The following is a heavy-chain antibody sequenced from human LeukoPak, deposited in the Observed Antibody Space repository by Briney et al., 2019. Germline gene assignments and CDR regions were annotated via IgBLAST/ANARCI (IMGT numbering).Heavy chain of an antibody. CDR1: GFTFSSYW. J-gene: IGHJ6*02. CDR2: IKQDGSEK. CDR3: ARFLDYYYGMDV. V-gene: IGHV3-7*03. Sequence: GGSLRLSCAASGFTFSSYWMSWVRQAPGRGLEWVANIKQDGSEKYYVDSVKGRFTISRDNAKNSLNLQINSLRAEDTAVYYCARFLDYYYGMDVWGQGTTVTVSS.